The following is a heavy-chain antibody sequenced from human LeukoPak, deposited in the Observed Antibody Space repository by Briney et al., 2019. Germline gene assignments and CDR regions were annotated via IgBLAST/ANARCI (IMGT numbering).Heavy chain of an antibody. CDR1: GYTFTGYY. D-gene: IGHD3-22*01. J-gene: IGHJ4*02. CDR2: INPNSGGT. Sequence: ASVKVSCKASGYTFTGYYMHWVRQAPGQGLEWMGRINPNSGGTNYAQKFQGRVTMTRDTSISTAYMELSRLRSDDTAVYYCAGDPYYYDSSGYSDYWGQGTLVTVSS. CDR3: AGDPYYYDSSGYSDY. V-gene: IGHV1-2*06.